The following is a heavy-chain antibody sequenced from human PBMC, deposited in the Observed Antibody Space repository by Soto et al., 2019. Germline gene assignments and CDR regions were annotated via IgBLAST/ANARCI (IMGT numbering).Heavy chain of an antibody. Sequence: PGGSLRLSCAASGFTFSSYSMNWVRQAPGKGLEWVSSISSSSSYIYYADSVKGRFTISRDNAKNSLYLQMNSLGAEDTAVYYCARAVGDGEDYWGQGTLVTVSS. D-gene: IGHD3-10*01. CDR1: GFTFSSYS. CDR3: ARAVGDGEDY. V-gene: IGHV3-21*01. J-gene: IGHJ4*02. CDR2: ISSSSSYI.